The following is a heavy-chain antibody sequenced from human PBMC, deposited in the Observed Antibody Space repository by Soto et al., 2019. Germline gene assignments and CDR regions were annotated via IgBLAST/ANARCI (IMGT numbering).Heavy chain of an antibody. Sequence: QVQLQESGPGLVKSSQTLSLTCTVSGGSISSGGLYWNWIRQHPGKGLEWIGYIYYTGSTYYNPSLKSRLIISLDTSKNQFSLKLNSVTAADTAVYFCARGGDRYGDDHIFDFWGQGTLVTVSS. D-gene: IGHD4-17*01. CDR1: GGSISSGGLY. V-gene: IGHV4-31*03. J-gene: IGHJ4*02. CDR2: IYYTGST. CDR3: ARGGDRYGDDHIFDF.